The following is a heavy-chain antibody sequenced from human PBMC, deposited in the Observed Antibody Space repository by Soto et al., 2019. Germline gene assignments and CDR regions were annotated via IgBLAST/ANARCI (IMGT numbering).Heavy chain of an antibody. Sequence: QVQLQESGPGLVKPSETLSLNCSVSGGSISSDYWIWIRQPPGKGLEWIGYIYYSGTTYYNPSLQSRVTISVDTSKTQFSLKLTSVTAADTAVYFCARGAVLTSKVDVWGQGTTVTVSS. V-gene: IGHV4-59*01. CDR1: GGSISSDY. CDR3: ARGAVLTSKVDV. J-gene: IGHJ6*02. D-gene: IGHD3-9*01. CDR2: IYYSGTT.